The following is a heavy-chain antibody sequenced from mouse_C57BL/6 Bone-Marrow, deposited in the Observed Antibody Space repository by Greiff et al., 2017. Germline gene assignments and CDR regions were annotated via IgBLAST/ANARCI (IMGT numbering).Heavy chain of an antibody. CDR3: ARLPYYYGSSYGWFAY. CDR1: GFTFSSYG. J-gene: IGHJ3*01. D-gene: IGHD1-1*01. V-gene: IGHV5-6*02. Sequence: EVMLVESGGDLVKPGGSLKLSCAASGFTFSSYGMSWVRQTPDKRLEWVATISSGGSYTYYPDSVKGRFTISRDNATHTLYLQMSSLKSEDTAMYYCARLPYYYGSSYGWFAYWGQGTLVTVSA. CDR2: ISSGGSYT.